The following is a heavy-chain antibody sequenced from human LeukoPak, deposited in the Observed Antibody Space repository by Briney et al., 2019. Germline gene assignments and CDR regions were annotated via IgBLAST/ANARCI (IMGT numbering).Heavy chain of an antibody. CDR1: GFTFSSYA. D-gene: IGHD3-10*01. CDR3: AKAKGRGSPGRDYFDY. J-gene: IGHJ4*02. CDR2: ISYDGSNK. Sequence: PGRSLRLSCAASGFTFSSYAMHWVRQAPGKGLEWVAVISYDGSNKYYADSVKGRFTISRDNSKNTLYLQMNSLRAEDTAVYYCAKAKGRGSPGRDYFDYWGQGTLVTVSS. V-gene: IGHV3-30*04.